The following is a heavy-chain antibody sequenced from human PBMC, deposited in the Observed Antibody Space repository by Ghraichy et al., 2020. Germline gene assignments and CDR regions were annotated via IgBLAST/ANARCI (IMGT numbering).Heavy chain of an antibody. Sequence: GGSLRLSCAGSGFTFSNYWMSWVRQAPGKGLEWVANIKQDGSEEHYVDSVKGRFTVSRDNAKNSLYLQMNSLSAEDTAVYFCARVRWEQQLLWSPMDVWGHGTTVTVSS. D-gene: IGHD6-13*01. V-gene: IGHV3-7*03. CDR3: ARVRWEQQLLWSPMDV. J-gene: IGHJ6*02. CDR2: IKQDGSEE. CDR1: GFTFSNYW.